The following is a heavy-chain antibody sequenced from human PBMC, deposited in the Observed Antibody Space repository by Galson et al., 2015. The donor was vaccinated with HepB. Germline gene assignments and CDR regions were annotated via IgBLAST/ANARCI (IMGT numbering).Heavy chain of an antibody. D-gene: IGHD3-22*01. V-gene: IGHV3-30-3*01. J-gene: IGHJ5*02. Sequence: SLRLSCAASGFTFSSYAMHWVRQAPGKGLEWVAVISYDGSNKYYADAVKGRFTISRDNSKNTLYLQMNSLRAEDTAVYYCARGDYDSSGYPGSPWGQGTLVTVSS. CDR2: ISYDGSNK. CDR3: ARGDYDSSGYPGSP. CDR1: GFTFSSYA.